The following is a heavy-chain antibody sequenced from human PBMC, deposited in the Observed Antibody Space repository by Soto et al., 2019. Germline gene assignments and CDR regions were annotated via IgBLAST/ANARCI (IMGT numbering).Heavy chain of an antibody. CDR2: ISGSGGST. Sequence: EVQLLESGGGLVQPGGSLRLSCAASGFTFSSDAMSWVRQAPGKGLEWVSAISGSGGSTYYADSVKGRFTISRDNSKNTLYLQMNSLSAEDTAVYYCAKEMDFCSGYSGFWGQGTLVTVSS. D-gene: IGHD3-3*01. J-gene: IGHJ4*02. CDR1: GFTFSSDA. CDR3: AKEMDFCSGYSGF. V-gene: IGHV3-23*01.